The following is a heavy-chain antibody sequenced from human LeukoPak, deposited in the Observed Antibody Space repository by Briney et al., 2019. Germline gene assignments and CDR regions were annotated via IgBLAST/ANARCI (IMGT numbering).Heavy chain of an antibody. CDR2: VYFSGNT. V-gene: IGHV4-59*01. Sequence: SETLSLTCTVSGGSISDYYWSWIRQAPGRGLEWIGYVYFSGNTNYNPSLKSRVTISLDTSKNQFSLKLSSVTAADTAVYYCARDLYGSGHFLMESPWGQGTLVTVSS. J-gene: IGHJ5*02. CDR1: GGSISDYY. CDR3: ARDLYGSGHFLMESP. D-gene: IGHD3-10*01.